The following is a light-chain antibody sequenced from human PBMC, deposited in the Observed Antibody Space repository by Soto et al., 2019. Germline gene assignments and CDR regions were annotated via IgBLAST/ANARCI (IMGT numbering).Light chain of an antibody. Sequence: EIVLTQSPGTVSLSTGERATLSCRASQSVSSSYLAWYQQKPGQAPRLLIYDASNRATGIPARFSGSGSGTDFTLTISSLEPEDFAVYYCQQRSNLPLFAPGTKVDIK. CDR1: QSVSSSY. V-gene: IGKV3D-20*02. CDR2: DAS. CDR3: QQRSNLPL. J-gene: IGKJ3*01.